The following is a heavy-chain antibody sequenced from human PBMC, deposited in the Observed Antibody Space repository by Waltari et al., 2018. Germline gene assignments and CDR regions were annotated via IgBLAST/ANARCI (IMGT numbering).Heavy chain of an antibody. V-gene: IGHV4-34*01. D-gene: IGHD3-3*01. Sequence: QVQLQQWGAGLLKPSETLSLTCAVYGGSFSGYYWSWIRQPPGKGLEWIGEINHSGSTNENPSLKSRVTISVDTSKNQFSLKLSSVTAADTAVYYCARPNPIFGVVNYYYYGMDVWGQGTTVTVSS. CDR2: INHSGST. J-gene: IGHJ6*02. CDR1: GGSFSGYY. CDR3: ARPNPIFGVVNYYYYGMDV.